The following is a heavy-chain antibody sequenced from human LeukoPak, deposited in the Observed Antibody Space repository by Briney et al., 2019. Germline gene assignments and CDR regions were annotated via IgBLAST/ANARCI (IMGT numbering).Heavy chain of an antibody. CDR3: AKGGAMIVGLPFDY. D-gene: IGHD3-22*01. J-gene: IGHJ4*02. Sequence: SVKVSCKASGGTFSSYAISWVRQAPGQGLEWMGGIIPIFGTANYAQKFQGRVTITADKSTSTAYMELSSLRSEDTAVYYCAKGGAMIVGLPFDYWGQETLVTVSS. CDR2: IIPIFGTA. CDR1: GGTFSSYA. V-gene: IGHV1-69*06.